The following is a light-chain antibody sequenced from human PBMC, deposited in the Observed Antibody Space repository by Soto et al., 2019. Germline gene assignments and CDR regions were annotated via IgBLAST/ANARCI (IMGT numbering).Light chain of an antibody. V-gene: IGLV2-14*02. Sequence: QSALTQPASVSGSPGQSITISCTGTSGDVGTYNFVSWYQHHPAKAPKLMIYEGNKRPSGVSNRFSGSRSGNTASLAITGLQAEDEADYYCQSYDSSLSGFYVFGTGTKLTVL. CDR3: QSYDSSLSGFYV. J-gene: IGLJ1*01. CDR2: EGN. CDR1: SGDVGTYNF.